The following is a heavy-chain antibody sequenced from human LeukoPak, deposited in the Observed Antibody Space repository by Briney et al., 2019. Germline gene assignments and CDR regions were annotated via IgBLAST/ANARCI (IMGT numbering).Heavy chain of an antibody. CDR2: VYYDGTS. CDR1: GVSINSHSYY. D-gene: IGHD5-24*01. V-gene: IGHV4-39*01. CDR3: VRHVSTNTGYFDS. J-gene: IGHJ4*02. Sequence: SETLSLTCTVSGVSINSHSYYWGGLRQPPGKGLEWIVSVYYDGTSYSNPSLQSRAAVFVDTSRDQFSLDLSFVTAADTALYYCVRHVSTNTGYFDSCGQGTLVSVSS.